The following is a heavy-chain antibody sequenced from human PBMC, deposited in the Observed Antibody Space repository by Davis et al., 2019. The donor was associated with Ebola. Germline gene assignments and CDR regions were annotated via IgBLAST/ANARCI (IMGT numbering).Heavy chain of an antibody. V-gene: IGHV3-30*04. CDR1: GFTFSSYA. CDR2: ISYDGSNK. D-gene: IGHD4-23*01. Sequence: PGGSLRLSCAASGFTFSSYAMHWVRQAPGKGLEWVAVISYDGSNKYYADSVKGRFTISRDNSKNTLYLQMNSLRAEDTAVYYCAQQLGDYSGNALRYWGQGTLVTVSS. CDR3: AQQLGDYSGNALRY. J-gene: IGHJ4*02.